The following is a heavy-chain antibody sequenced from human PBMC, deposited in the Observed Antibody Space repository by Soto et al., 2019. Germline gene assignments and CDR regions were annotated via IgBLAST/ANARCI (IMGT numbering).Heavy chain of an antibody. CDR3: ARDFSYFDH. CDR2: IYYSGST. CDR1: GGSVSSGNYY. V-gene: IGHV4-61*01. J-gene: IGHJ4*02. D-gene: IGHD3-3*01. Sequence: QVQLQESGPGLVKPSETLSLTCTVSGGSVSSGNYYWSWIRQPPGKGLEWIGYIYYSGSTNHKPSLKTRVTISIEKSKNQFSLKLNSVTAADTAVYYCARDFSYFDHWGQGTLVTVSS.